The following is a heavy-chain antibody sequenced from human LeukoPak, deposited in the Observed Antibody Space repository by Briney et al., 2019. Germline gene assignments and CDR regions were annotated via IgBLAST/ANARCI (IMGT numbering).Heavy chain of an antibody. J-gene: IGHJ4*02. V-gene: IGHV5-51*01. CDR1: GFHFTIYW. CDR2: IYPGDSDT. D-gene: IGHD6-19*01. Sequence: GGSLQISCKCSGFHFTIYWIGWVRQMPGKGLEWMGIIYPGDSDTRYSPSFQGQVTISADKSISTAYLQWSSLKASDTAMYCCARHQYSSGWYADYWGQGTLVTVSS. CDR3: ARHQYSSGWYADY.